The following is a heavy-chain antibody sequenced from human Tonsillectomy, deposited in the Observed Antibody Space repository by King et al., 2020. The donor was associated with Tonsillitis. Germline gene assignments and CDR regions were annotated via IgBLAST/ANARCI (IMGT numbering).Heavy chain of an antibody. D-gene: IGHD5-24*01. J-gene: IGHJ4*02. CDR3: ARAEGMATIFRY. CDR1: GGSVSSGSYY. Sequence: VQLQESGPGLVKPSETLSLTCTVSGGSVSSGSYYWRWIRQPPGKGLEWIGYIYYSGSTNYNPSLKSRVTISVDTSKNQFSLKLSSVTAADTAVYYCARAEGMATIFRYWGQGTLVTVSS. V-gene: IGHV4-61*01. CDR2: IYYSGST.